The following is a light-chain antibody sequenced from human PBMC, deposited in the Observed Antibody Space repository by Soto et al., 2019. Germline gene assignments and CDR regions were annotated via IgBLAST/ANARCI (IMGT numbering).Light chain of an antibody. CDR2: HAA. CDR1: QSVSNN. V-gene: IGKV3-15*01. CDR3: QQYNEWPLT. J-gene: IGKJ4*01. Sequence: EIVMTQSPATLSVSPGERATLSCRASQSVSNNVAWYQQKPGQAPRLLIYHAATRAPGIPARFSGSGSGTEVTLTNSSLQSEDFAVYYCQQYNEWPLTFGGGTKVEIK.